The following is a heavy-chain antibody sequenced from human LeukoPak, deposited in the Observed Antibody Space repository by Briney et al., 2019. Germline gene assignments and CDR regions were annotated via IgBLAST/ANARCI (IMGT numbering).Heavy chain of an antibody. Sequence: SGGSLRLSCAAYGFTFSSYAMSWVRQAPGEGLNWVSSMSGSGDTTYYADSVKGRFTISRDNSKNTLYLQLNSLRVDDTAVYYCARGPAATEGCFDPWGQGPLVTVSS. CDR1: GFTFSSYA. CDR3: ARGPAATEGCFDP. CDR2: MSGSGDTT. J-gene: IGHJ5*02. D-gene: IGHD2-2*01. V-gene: IGHV3-23*01.